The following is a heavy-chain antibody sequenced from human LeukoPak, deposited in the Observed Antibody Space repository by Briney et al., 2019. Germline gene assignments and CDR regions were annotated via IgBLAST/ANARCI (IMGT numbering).Heavy chain of an antibody. CDR1: GGSISSDY. CDR3: ARKYSGYGGWIDY. D-gene: IGHD5-12*01. CDR2: IYYSGST. V-gene: IGHV4-59*01. J-gene: IGHJ4*02. Sequence: PSETLSLTCTVSGGSISSDYWSWIRQPPGKGLEWIGYIYYSGSTNYNPSLKSRVTISLGTSKNQFSLNLSSVTAADTAVYYCARKYSGYGGWIDYWGQGTLVTVSS.